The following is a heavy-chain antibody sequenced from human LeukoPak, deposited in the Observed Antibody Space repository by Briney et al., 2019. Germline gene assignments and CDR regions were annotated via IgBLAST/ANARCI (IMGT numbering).Heavy chain of an antibody. D-gene: IGHD2/OR15-2a*01. J-gene: IGHJ5*02. CDR3: ARGDDYLPFDH. V-gene: IGHV3-21*01. CDR2: ISGSSFNYI. Sequence: GSLRLSCAASGFIFSAYNMVWVRQAPGKGLEWVARISGSSFNYINYADSVKGRFTVSRDNARNSLYLQMNSLRVEDTGVYYCARGDDYLPFDHWGQGNLVTVS. CDR1: GFIFSAYN.